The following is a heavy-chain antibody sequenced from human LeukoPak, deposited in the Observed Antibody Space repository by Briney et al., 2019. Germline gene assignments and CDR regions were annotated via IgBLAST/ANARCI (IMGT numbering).Heavy chain of an antibody. CDR3: AKEGGYRPGYFDF. Sequence: GGSLRLSCAASGFTVSSNYMSWVRQAPGKGLEWVSVIYSGGSTYYADSVKGRFTISRDNSKNTLYLQVNSLRAEDTAVYYCAKEGGYRPGYFDFWGQGTLVTVSS. V-gene: IGHV3-53*05. CDR1: GFTVSSNY. J-gene: IGHJ4*02. D-gene: IGHD5-18*01. CDR2: IYSGGST.